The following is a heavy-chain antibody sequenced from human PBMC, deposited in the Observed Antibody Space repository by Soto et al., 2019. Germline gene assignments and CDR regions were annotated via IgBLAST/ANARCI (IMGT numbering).Heavy chain of an antibody. CDR2: IYYSGTT. Sequence: PSETLSLTCTVSGGSISSHGYYWGWIRQPPGKGLEWIGTIYYSGTTFYNPSLKSRVTISVDTSKNQLSLKLSSVTAADTAVYYCARHAGGVSQIDYWGQGTLVTVSS. V-gene: IGHV4-39*01. CDR3: ARHAGGVSQIDY. J-gene: IGHJ4*02. CDR1: GGSISSHGYY. D-gene: IGHD1-26*01.